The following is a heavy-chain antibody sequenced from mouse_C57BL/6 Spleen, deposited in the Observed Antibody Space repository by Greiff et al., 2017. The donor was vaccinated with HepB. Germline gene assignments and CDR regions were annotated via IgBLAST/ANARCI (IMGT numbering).Heavy chain of an antibody. CDR1: GFTFSSYG. J-gene: IGHJ4*01. V-gene: IGHV5-6*01. CDR2: ISSGGSYT. CDR3: ARHEYSNYDAMDY. Sequence: EVQLVESGGDLVKPGGSLKLSCAASGFTFSSYGMSWVRQTPDKRLEWVATISSGGSYTYYPDSVKGRFTISRDNAKNTLYLQMSSLKSEDTAMYYCARHEYSNYDAMDYWGQGTSVTVSS. D-gene: IGHD2-5*01.